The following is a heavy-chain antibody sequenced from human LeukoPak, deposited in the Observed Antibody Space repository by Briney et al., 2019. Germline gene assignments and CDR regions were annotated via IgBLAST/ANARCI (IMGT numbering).Heavy chain of an antibody. CDR3: ARGGYCSGGSCRIALDY. CDR1: GDSVSSNSAA. Sequence: SQTLSLTCAISGDSVSSNSAAWNWIRQSPSRGLEWLGRTYDRSKWYNDYAVSVKSRITINPDTSKNQFSLQLNSVTPEDTAVYYCARGGYCSGGSCRIALDYWGQGTLVTVSS. J-gene: IGHJ4*02. D-gene: IGHD2-15*01. CDR2: TYDRSKWYN. V-gene: IGHV6-1*01.